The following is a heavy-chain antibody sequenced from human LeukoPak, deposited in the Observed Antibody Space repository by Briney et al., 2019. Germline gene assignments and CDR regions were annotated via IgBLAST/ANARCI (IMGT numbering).Heavy chain of an antibody. CDR1: GFTVSSNY. Sequence: PGGSLRLSCAASGFTVSSNYMSWVCQAPGKGLEWVSVIYSGGSTYYADSVKGRFTISRDNSKNTLYLQMNSLRAEDTAVYYCARDRYYYYGMDVWGQGTTVTVSS. V-gene: IGHV3-66*01. CDR2: IYSGGST. CDR3: ARDRYYYYGMDV. J-gene: IGHJ6*02.